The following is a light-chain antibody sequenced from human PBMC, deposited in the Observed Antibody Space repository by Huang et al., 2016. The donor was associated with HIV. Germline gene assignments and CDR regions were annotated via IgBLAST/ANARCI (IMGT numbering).Light chain of an antibody. CDR2: KIS. CDR3: MQGTHWPPIT. Sequence: DVVLTQSPLSLPVTLGQPASISCWSSQSLIYSDGNTYLSWFQQRPGQSPRRLIYKISNRDSGVPDRFSGSGSGSDFTLKSSKVEAEDVAVYYCMQGTHWPPITFGQGTRLE. CDR1: QSLIYSDGNTY. V-gene: IGKV2-30*01. J-gene: IGKJ5*01.